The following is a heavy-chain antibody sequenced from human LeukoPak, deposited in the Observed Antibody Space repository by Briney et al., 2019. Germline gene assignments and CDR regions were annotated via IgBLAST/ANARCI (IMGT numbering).Heavy chain of an antibody. D-gene: IGHD2-15*01. V-gene: IGHV3-11*04. CDR1: GFTFSDYY. CDR2: ISSSGSTV. CDR3: ARVYRSGGSIDY. J-gene: IGHJ4*02. Sequence: GGSLRLSCAASGFTFSDYYMTWIRQAPGKGLEWVSYISSSGSTVCYADSVKGRSTISRDNAKNSLYLQMNSLRAEDTAVYYCARVYRSGGSIDYWGQGTLVTVSS.